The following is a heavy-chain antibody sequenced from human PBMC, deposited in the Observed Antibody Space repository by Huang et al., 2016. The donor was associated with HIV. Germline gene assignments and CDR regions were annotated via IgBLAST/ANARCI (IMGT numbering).Heavy chain of an antibody. V-gene: IGHV3-21*01. CDR2: ISCRSSNL. Sequence: EVQLVASGGGLVKPGGSLRLSCAASGFTFSSYGMKWVGQGQSKGRGGFSSISCRSSNLYYADSVKGRFTISRDNAKNSLYRQMNSLRAEDTAVYYCARVGGVAAGTFGTFDIWGQGTMVTVSS. CDR1: GFTFSSYG. CDR3: ARVGGVAAGTFGTFDI. D-gene: IGHD6-19*01. J-gene: IGHJ3*02.